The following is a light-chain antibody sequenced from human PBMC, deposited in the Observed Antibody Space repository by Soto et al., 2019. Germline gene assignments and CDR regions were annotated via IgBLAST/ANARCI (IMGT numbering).Light chain of an antibody. CDR1: QSVSSSY. Sequence: EIVLTQSPGTLSLSPGERATLSCRASQSVSSSYLAWYQQKPGQAPRLIIYGASIRATGIPDRCSGSGSGTDFTLTISRLAPEDFAVYYCQHYGSSPTFGPGTKVDIK. CDR2: GAS. V-gene: IGKV3-20*01. CDR3: QHYGSSPT. J-gene: IGKJ3*01.